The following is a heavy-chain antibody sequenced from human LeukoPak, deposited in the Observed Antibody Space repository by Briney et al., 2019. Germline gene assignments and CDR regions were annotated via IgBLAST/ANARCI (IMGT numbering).Heavy chain of an antibody. J-gene: IGHJ4*02. Sequence: SETLSLTCTVSGGSISDYYWSWIRQPPGKGLEWIGYISYSGSTDYNPSLKSRVTMSVDTSKNQFSLKLNSVTPADTAIYYCTRDRRDGYNYVDYWRQGTLVTVSS. CDR3: TRDRRDGYNYVDY. CDR2: ISYSGST. V-gene: IGHV4-59*01. D-gene: IGHD5-24*01. CDR1: GGSISDYY.